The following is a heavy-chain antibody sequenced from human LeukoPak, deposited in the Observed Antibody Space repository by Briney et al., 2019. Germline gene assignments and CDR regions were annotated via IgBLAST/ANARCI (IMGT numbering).Heavy chain of an antibody. D-gene: IGHD6-19*01. V-gene: IGHV4-39*01. Sequence: SGTLSLTCTVSGGSISSSSYYWGWIRQPPGKGLEWIGSISYSGSTYYNPSLESRVTISVDTSKNQFSLKLSSVTAADTAVYYCARPGSTSGWYYFDFWGQGTLVTVSS. CDR1: GGSISSSSYY. J-gene: IGHJ4*02. CDR3: ARPGSTSGWYYFDF. CDR2: ISYSGST.